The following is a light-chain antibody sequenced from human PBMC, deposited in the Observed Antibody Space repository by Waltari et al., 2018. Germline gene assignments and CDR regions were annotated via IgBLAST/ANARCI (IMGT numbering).Light chain of an antibody. Sequence: DIVLTQSPDSLAVSLGERATINCKSSQSLLYSSVNKNCLAWYQQKAGQPPKLLIYWASTREPGVPDQFSGSWSGTDFTLTISSLQAEDVAVYYCQQYCSSPLTFGGGTKVEIK. V-gene: IGKV4-1*01. J-gene: IGKJ4*01. CDR1: QSLLYSSVNKNC. CDR2: WAS. CDR3: QQYCSSPLT.